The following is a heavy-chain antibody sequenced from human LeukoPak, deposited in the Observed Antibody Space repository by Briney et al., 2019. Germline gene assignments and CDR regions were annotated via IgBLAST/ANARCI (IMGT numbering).Heavy chain of an antibody. D-gene: IGHD3-22*01. Sequence: SETLSLTCAVCGGSFSGYYWSWIRQPPGKGLEWIGEINHSGSTNYNPSLKSRVTISVDTSKNQFSLKLSSVTAADTAVYYCARGPPPTRKRLYYYDSSGYRGNWFDPWGQGTLVTVSS. CDR1: GGSFSGYY. J-gene: IGHJ5*02. CDR3: ARGPPPTRKRLYYYDSSGYRGNWFDP. CDR2: INHSGST. V-gene: IGHV4-34*01.